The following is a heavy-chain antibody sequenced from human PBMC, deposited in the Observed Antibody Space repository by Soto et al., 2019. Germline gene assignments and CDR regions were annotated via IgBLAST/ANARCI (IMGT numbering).Heavy chain of an antibody. D-gene: IGHD5-12*01. CDR1: GGTFSSYT. J-gene: IGHJ4*02. CDR2: IIPILGIA. CDR3: LNSGYDSSPIY. Sequence: QVQLVQSGAEVKKPGSSVKVSCKASGGTFSSYTISWVRQAPGQGLEWMGRIIPILGIANYAQKFQGRVTXTXXKSTSTAYMELSSLRSEDSAVYYCLNSGYDSSPIYWGQGTLVTVSS. V-gene: IGHV1-69*02.